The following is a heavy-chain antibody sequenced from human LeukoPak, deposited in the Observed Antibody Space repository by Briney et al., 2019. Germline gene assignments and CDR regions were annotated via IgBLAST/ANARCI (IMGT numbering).Heavy chain of an antibody. CDR3: ARARDDYINNWFDP. D-gene: IGHD5-24*01. CDR2: VFYSGNT. V-gene: IGHV4-59*01. Sequence: SETLSLTCTVSGGSISSYYWSWIRQPPGKGLEWIGYVFYSGNTNYNPSLKSRVTISVDASKSQLSLKLSSVTAADTAVYYCARARDDYINNWFDPWGQGTLVTVSS. J-gene: IGHJ5*02. CDR1: GGSISSYY.